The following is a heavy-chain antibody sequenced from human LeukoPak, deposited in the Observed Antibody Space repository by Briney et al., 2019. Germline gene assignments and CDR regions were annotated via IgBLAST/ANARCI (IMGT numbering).Heavy chain of an antibody. Sequence: SETLSLTCAVYGGSFSGYYWSWIRQPPGKGLEWIGEINHSGSTNYNPSLKSRVTISVDTSKNQFSLKLSSVTAADTAVYYCASLYYYDSSGYPAAYSWFDPWGQGTLVTVSS. V-gene: IGHV4-34*01. D-gene: IGHD3-22*01. CDR2: INHSGST. CDR3: ASLYYYDSSGYPAAYSWFDP. CDR1: GGSFSGYY. J-gene: IGHJ5*02.